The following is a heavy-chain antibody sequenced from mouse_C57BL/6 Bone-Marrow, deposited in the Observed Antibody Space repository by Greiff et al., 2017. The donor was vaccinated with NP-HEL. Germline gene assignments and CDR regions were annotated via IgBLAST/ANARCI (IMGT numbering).Heavy chain of an antibody. CDR2: IYPRSGNT. J-gene: IGHJ3*01. CDR1: GYTFTSYG. CDR3: ATLYGTPFAY. V-gene: IGHV1-81*01. Sequence: VQLQQSGAELARPGASVKLSCQASGYTFTSYGISWVKQRTGQGLEWIGEIYPRSGNTYYNEKFKGKATLTADKSSSTAYMELRSLTSEDSAVYFCATLYGTPFAYWGQGTLVTVSA. D-gene: IGHD2-1*01.